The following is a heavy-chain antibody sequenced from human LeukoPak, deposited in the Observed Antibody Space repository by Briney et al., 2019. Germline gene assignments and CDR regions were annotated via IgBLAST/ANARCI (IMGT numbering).Heavy chain of an antibody. CDR3: AKGASDIVATYYYYGMDV. CDR2: ISYDGSNK. J-gene: IGHJ6*04. D-gene: IGHD5-12*01. Sequence: GGSLRLSCAASGFTFSSCGMHWVRQAPGKGLEWVAVISYDGSNKYYADSVKGRFTISRDNSKNTLYLQMNSLRAEDTAVYYCAKGASDIVATYYYYGMDVWGKGTTVTVAS. V-gene: IGHV3-30*18. CDR1: GFTFSSCG.